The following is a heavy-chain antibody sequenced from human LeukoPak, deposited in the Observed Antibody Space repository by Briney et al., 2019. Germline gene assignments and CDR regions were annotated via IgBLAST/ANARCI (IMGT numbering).Heavy chain of an antibody. V-gene: IGHV4-61*02. CDR1: GGSISSGSYY. J-gene: IGHJ4*02. D-gene: IGHD5-18*01. CDR2: IYTSGST. CDR3: ARGMGYSYVY. Sequence: PSQTLSLTCTVSGGSISSGSYYWRWIRQPAGKGLEWIGRIYTSGSTNYNPSLKSRVTISVDTSKNQFSLKLSSVTAADTAVYYCARGMGYSYVYWGQGTLVTVSS.